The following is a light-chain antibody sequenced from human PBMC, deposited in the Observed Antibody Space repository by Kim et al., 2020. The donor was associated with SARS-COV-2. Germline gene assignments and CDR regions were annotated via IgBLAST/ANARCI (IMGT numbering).Light chain of an antibody. V-gene: IGKV3-15*01. CDR2: GAS. Sequence: SVAPGYRATLSCRASQSVSSNLAWYQQKPGQAPRLLIYGASTRATGIPARFSGSGSGTEFTLTISSLQSEDFAVYYCQQYNNWPLFGPGTKVDIK. CDR1: QSVSSN. J-gene: IGKJ3*01. CDR3: QQYNNWPL.